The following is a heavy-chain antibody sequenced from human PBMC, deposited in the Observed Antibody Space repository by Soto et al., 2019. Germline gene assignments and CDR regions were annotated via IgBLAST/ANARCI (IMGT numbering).Heavy chain of an antibody. V-gene: IGHV4-31*03. J-gene: IGHJ4*02. D-gene: IGHD5-18*01. Sequence: QVQLQESGPGLVKPSQTLSLTCTVSGGSIRSGGYYWSWIPQHPGKGLEWIGYIYYSGSTYYNPSLKSRVTISVDTSKNQFSLKLTSVTAADTAVYYCARDQPRGYCFGSFDYWGQGTLVTVSS. CDR1: GGSIRSGGYY. CDR3: ARDQPRGYCFGSFDY. CDR2: IYYSGST.